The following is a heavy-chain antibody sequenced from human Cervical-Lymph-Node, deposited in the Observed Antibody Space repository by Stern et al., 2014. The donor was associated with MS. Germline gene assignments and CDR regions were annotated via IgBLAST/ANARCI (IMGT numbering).Heavy chain of an antibody. Sequence: VQLVESGAEVKKPGASVKVSCKTSGYTFSSYGITWVRQAPGQGPEWMGCISGHNGNTNFAERFQGRLTMTTDTSTRTAYMELRSLRYDDTAVYFCARDPGGYFYGMDVWGQGTTVTVSS. CDR2: ISGHNGNT. CDR1: GYTFSSYG. D-gene: IGHD3-10*01. V-gene: IGHV1-18*01. J-gene: IGHJ6*02. CDR3: ARDPGGYFYGMDV.